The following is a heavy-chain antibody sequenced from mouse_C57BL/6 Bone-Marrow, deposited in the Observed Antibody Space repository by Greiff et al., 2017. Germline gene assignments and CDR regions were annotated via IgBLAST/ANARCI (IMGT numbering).Heavy chain of an antibody. CDR2: ISSGSSTI. V-gene: IGHV5-17*01. CDR3: ARKLDWDDYWYFDV. Sequence: EVQRVESGGGLVKPGGSLKLSCAASGFTFSDYGMHWVRQAPEKGLEWVAYISSGSSTIYYADTVKGRFTISRDNAKNTLFLQMTSLRSEDTAMYYCARKLDWDDYWYFDVWGTGTTVTVSS. J-gene: IGHJ1*03. CDR1: GFTFSDYG. D-gene: IGHD4-1*01.